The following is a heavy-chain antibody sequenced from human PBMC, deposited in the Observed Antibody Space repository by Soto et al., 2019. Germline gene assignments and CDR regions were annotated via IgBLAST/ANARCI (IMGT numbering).Heavy chain of an antibody. Sequence: PSETLSLTCTVSADIVSGGYYYWAWIRQPPGKGLEWIASISFGGHTYHNPSLKSRLTISVDTSKNQFSLKMSSVTAADTAVYYCARELTDIVLMVSINWFDPWGQGTLVTVSS. V-gene: IGHV4-39*02. D-gene: IGHD2-8*01. CDR2: ISFGGHT. CDR1: ADIVSGGYYY. J-gene: IGHJ5*02. CDR3: ARELTDIVLMVSINWFDP.